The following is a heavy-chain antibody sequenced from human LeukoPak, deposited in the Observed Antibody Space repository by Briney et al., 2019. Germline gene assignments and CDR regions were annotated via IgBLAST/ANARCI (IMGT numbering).Heavy chain of an antibody. CDR2: ISCNSNKI. CDR3: ARDNRPAEFYSSGWYPCDY. Sequence: PGRSLILSCAASGFTIDDYAMHWVRQAPGKALEWFSGISCNSNKIAYADFVKGRSTISRDNAKNALYLQMNSLRADDTAVYYRARDNRPAEFYSSGWYPCDYWGQGTLVTVSS. CDR1: GFTIDDYA. V-gene: IGHV3-9*01. J-gene: IGHJ4*02. D-gene: IGHD6-19*01.